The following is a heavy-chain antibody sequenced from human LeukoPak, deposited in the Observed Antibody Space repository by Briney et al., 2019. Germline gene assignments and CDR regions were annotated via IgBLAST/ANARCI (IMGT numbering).Heavy chain of an antibody. Sequence: ASVKVSCKASGCTFTSYYMHWVRQAPGQGLEWMGIINPSGGSTSYAQKFQGRVTMTRDTSINTAYMELSSLRAEDTAVYYCAIVDYYDSSGNSPAFDYWGQGTLVTVSS. CDR3: AIVDYYDSSGNSPAFDY. CDR1: GCTFTSYY. D-gene: IGHD3-22*01. J-gene: IGHJ4*02. CDR2: INPSGGST. V-gene: IGHV1-46*01.